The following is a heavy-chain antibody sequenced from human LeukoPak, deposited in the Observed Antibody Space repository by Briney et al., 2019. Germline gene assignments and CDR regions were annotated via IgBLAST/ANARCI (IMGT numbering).Heavy chain of an antibody. CDR3: AKGQGYNYGDSIDY. D-gene: IGHD5-18*01. J-gene: IGHJ4*02. Sequence: GGSQRLSCAASGFTFNNYAMTWVRQAPGKGLEWVSVINGGGSSYYADSVKGRSTVSRDNSKNTLYLQMNSLRDEDTAVYYCAKGQGYNYGDSIDYWGQGTLVTVSS. V-gene: IGHV3-23*01. CDR1: GFTFNNYA. CDR2: INGGGSS.